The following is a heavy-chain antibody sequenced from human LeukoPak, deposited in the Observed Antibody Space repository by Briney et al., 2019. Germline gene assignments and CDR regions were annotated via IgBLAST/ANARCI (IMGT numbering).Heavy chain of an antibody. J-gene: IGHJ4*02. D-gene: IGHD1-26*01. CDR2: IDWDDDK. Sequence: SGPTLVNPTQTLTLTCTFSGFSPTTSGMSVSWIRQPPGKALEWLARIDWDDDKYYSTSLKTRLTISKDTSKNQVVLTMTNMDPVDTATYYCAHIITGLGATGYYFDYWGPGTLVTVSS. CDR1: GFSPTTSGMS. V-gene: IGHV2-70*11. CDR3: AHIITGLGATGYYFDY.